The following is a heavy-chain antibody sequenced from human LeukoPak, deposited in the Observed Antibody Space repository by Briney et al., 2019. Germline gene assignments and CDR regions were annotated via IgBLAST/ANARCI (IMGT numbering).Heavy chain of an antibody. CDR1: GFTFSDYY. V-gene: IGHV3-11*06. J-gene: IGHJ4*02. CDR3: ARDYKYAFDN. CDR2: ISSSGSIT. D-gene: IGHD5-24*01. Sequence: GGSLRLSCAASGFTFSDYYMNWIRQAPGKGLEWVSYISSSGSITKYADSVKGRFTISGDKAKNSLYLQMNSLRVEDTAVYYCARDYKYAFDNWGQGTLVTVSS.